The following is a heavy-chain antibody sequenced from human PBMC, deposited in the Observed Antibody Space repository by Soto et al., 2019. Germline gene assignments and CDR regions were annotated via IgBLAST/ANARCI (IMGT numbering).Heavy chain of an antibody. CDR2: IRFDGSNE. D-gene: IGHD1-7*01. Sequence: QEQLVESGGGVVQPGTSLRLSCAVPGGIFHGYGMHWVRQAPGKGLEWVAIIRFDGSNEEYADSVKGRFTISRDNSKNTLYLLMNTLGAEDTAVYYCARDGIGGTVFRGYLDYWGRGTVVTVSS. J-gene: IGHJ4*02. CDR3: ARDGIGGTVFRGYLDY. V-gene: IGHV3-33*01. CDR1: GGIFHGYG.